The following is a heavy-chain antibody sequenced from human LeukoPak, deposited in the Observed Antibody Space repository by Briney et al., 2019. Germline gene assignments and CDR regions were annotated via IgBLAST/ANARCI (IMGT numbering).Heavy chain of an antibody. D-gene: IGHD3-9*01. CDR2: IYYSGST. Sequence: SETLSLTCTVSGGSISSSSYYWGWIRQPPGKGLEWIGSIYYSGSTYYNPSLKSRVTISVDTSKNQFSLKLSSVTAADTAVYYCARDLADFDWFFDIWGQGTMVTVSS. CDR3: ARDLADFDWFFDI. CDR1: GGSISSSSYY. J-gene: IGHJ3*02. V-gene: IGHV4-39*07.